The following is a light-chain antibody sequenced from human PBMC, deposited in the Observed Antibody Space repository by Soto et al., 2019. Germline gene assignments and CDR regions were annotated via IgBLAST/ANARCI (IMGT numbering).Light chain of an antibody. CDR3: QQYGITPWT. CDR2: GTS. V-gene: IGKV3-20*01. J-gene: IGKJ1*01. CDR1: QSVTSSY. Sequence: EIVLTQSPGTLSLSPGERATLSCRTSQSVTSSYFGWYQQKPGQAPRLLIFGTSSRASGIPDRFRGSGSGTDFTLTISKVEPEDFAVYYCQQYGITPWTFGQGSRVEIK.